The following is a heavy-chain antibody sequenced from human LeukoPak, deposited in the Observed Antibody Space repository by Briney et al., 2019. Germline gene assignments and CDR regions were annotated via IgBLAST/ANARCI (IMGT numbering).Heavy chain of an antibody. D-gene: IGHD4-17*01. J-gene: IGHJ4*02. CDR1: GFTFSSYA. CDR3: ARAAHGDSYAGDY. Sequence: GGSLRLSCAASGFTFSSYAMHWVRQAPGKGLEWVAVISYDGSNKYYADSVKGRFTISRDNSKNTLYLQMNSLRAEDTAVYYCARAAHGDSYAGDYWGQGTLVTVSS. CDR2: ISYDGSNK. V-gene: IGHV3-30-3*01.